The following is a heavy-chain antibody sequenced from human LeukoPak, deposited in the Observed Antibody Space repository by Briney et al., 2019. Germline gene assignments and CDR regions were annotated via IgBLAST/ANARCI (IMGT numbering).Heavy chain of an antibody. CDR3: ARESLWFGELLFDY. CDR1: GGSISSSSYY. Sequence: SETLSLTCSVSGGSISSSSYYWVWIRQPPGKGLEWIGNVYYRGNTYYNPSLKSRVTISVDTSKNQFSLKLSSVNAADTAVYYCARESLWFGELLFDYWGQGTLVTVSS. V-gene: IGHV4-39*07. D-gene: IGHD3-10*01. CDR2: VYYRGNT. J-gene: IGHJ4*02.